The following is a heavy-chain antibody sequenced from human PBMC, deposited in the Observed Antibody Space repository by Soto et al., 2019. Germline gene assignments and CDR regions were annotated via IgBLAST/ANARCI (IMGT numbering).Heavy chain of an antibody. J-gene: IGHJ6*02. CDR3: ARHXPPTVTTRFDYYYGMDV. CDR1: GYSFTIYW. D-gene: IGHD4-17*01. CDR2: IYPGDSDT. Sequence: GESLKISCKGSGYSFTIYWIGWVRQMPGKGLGWMGIIYPGDSDTRYSPSFQGQVTISADKSISTAYLQWSSLKASDTAMYYCARHXPPTVTTRFDYYYGMDVWGQGTTVTVSS. V-gene: IGHV5-51*01.